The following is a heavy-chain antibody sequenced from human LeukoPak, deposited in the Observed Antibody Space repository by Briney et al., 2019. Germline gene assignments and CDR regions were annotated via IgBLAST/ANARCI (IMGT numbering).Heavy chain of an antibody. J-gene: IGHJ4*02. CDR2: IYHSGST. CDR3: ARDNSGWLVNFDY. D-gene: IGHD6-19*01. CDR1: GYSISSGYY. V-gene: IGHV4-38-2*02. Sequence: SETLSLTCAVSGYSISSGYYWGWIRQPPGKGLEWIGSIYHSGSTYYNPSLKSRVTISVDTSKNQFSLKLSSVTAADTAVYYCARDNSGWLVNFDYWGQGSLVTVSS.